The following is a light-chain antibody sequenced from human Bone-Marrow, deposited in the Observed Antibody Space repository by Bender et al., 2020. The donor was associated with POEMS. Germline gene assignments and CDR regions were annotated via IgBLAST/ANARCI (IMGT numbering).Light chain of an antibody. J-gene: IGLJ2*01. CDR1: SSDVGSYNY. Sequence: QSALTQPPSASGSPGQSVTISCTGTSSDVGSYNYVSCYQHHPGKAPKVIIYDVTKRPSGVPDRFSGSKSGNTASLTVSGLQAEDEAHYYCSSYAGSNNLGVFGGGTKLTVL. CDR2: DVT. V-gene: IGLV2-8*01. CDR3: SSYAGSNNLGV.